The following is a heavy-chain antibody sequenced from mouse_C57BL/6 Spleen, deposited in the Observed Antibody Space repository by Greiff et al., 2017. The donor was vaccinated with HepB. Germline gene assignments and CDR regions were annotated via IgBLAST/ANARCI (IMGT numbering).Heavy chain of an antibody. CDR3: ARGRDYGYFDV. CDR2: INPNNGGT. Sequence: VQLKESGPELVKPGASVKIPCKASGYTFTDYNMDWVKQSHGKSLEWIGDINPNNGGTIYNQKFKGKATLTVDKSSSTAYMELRSLTSEDTAVYYCARGRDYGYFDVWGTGTTVTVSS. J-gene: IGHJ1*03. V-gene: IGHV1-18*01. CDR1: GYTFTDYN.